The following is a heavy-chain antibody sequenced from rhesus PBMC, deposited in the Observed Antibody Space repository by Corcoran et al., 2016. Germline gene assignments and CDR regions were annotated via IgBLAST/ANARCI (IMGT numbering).Heavy chain of an antibody. CDR3: AKSPFGNHYGLDS. V-gene: IGHV3-8*01. Sequence: EGQLVESGGGLVQPGGSLRLSCTGSGFTFSSYYMYWVRQAPGKGLEWVSAINTGGGNTWYTDSVKGRFTISKENAKNTLYLQMDSLRAEDTAVYYCAKSPFGNHYGLDSWGQGVVVTVSS. CDR1: GFTFSSYY. J-gene: IGHJ6*01. D-gene: IGHD1-44*01. CDR2: INTGGGNT.